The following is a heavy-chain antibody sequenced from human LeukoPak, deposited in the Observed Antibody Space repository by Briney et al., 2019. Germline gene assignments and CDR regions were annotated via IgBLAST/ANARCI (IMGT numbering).Heavy chain of an antibody. Sequence: SETLSLTCTVSGGSISDNLYYWGWIRQPPGKGLEWIASVYYSGTTYYNPSLTSRVTISVGTSKNQFSLKLSSVTAADTAVYYCARGQAFVDSSGWIIDYWGQGTLVTVSS. J-gene: IGHJ4*02. CDR1: GGSISDNLYY. CDR3: ARGQAFVDSSGWIIDY. CDR2: VYYSGTT. V-gene: IGHV4-39*01. D-gene: IGHD3-22*01.